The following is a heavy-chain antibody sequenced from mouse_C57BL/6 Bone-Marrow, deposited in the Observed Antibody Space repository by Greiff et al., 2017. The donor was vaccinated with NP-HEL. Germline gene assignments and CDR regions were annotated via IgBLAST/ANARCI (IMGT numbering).Heavy chain of an antibody. V-gene: IGHV5-6*01. J-gene: IGHJ2*01. CDR3: AKSVNWALFDY. D-gene: IGHD4-1*01. Sequence: EVQGVESGGDLVKPGGSLKLSCAASGFTFSSYGMSWVRQTPDKRLEWVATISSGGSYTYYPDSVKGRFTISRDNAKNTLYLQMSSLKSEDTAMYYCAKSVNWALFDYWGQGTTLTVSS. CDR2: ISSGGSYT. CDR1: GFTFSSYG.